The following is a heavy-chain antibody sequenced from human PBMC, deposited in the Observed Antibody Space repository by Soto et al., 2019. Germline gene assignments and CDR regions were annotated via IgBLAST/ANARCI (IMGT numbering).Heavy chain of an antibody. Sequence: ASVKVSCKASGYTFTSYGISWVRQAPGQGLEWMGWISAYNGNTNYAQKLQGRVTTTTDTSTSTAYMELRSLRSDDTAVYYCARVGSIAALGWFDPWGQGTPVTVSS. V-gene: IGHV1-18*01. D-gene: IGHD6-25*01. CDR1: GYTFTSYG. CDR2: ISAYNGNT. CDR3: ARVGSIAALGWFDP. J-gene: IGHJ5*02.